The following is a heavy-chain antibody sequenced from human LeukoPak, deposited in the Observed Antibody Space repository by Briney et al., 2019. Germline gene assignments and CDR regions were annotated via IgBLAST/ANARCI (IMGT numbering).Heavy chain of an antibody. CDR3: ARGGHYDFWSVKALDY. V-gene: IGHV3-30*04. CDR1: GFIFSSCA. CDR2: ISYDGGNK. D-gene: IGHD3-3*01. J-gene: IGHJ4*02. Sequence: GGSLRLSCAASGFIFSSCAMHWVRQAPGKGLEWVAVISYDGGNKYYADSVKGRFTISRDNSKNTLYLQMNSLRAEDTAVYYCARGGHYDFWSVKALDYWGQGTLVTVSS.